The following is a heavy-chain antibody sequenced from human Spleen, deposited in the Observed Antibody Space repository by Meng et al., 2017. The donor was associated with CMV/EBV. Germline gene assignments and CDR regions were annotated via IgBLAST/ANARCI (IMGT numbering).Heavy chain of an antibody. Sequence: GESLKISCAASGFTFSSYWMSWVRQAPGKGLEWVAFIRYDGSNKYYADSVKGRFTISRDNSKNTLYLQMNSLRAEDTAVYYCAKQQWYDYWGQGTLVTVSS. D-gene: IGHD6-19*01. CDR1: GFTFSSYW. CDR2: IRYDGSNK. CDR3: AKQQWYDY. J-gene: IGHJ4*02. V-gene: IGHV3-30*02.